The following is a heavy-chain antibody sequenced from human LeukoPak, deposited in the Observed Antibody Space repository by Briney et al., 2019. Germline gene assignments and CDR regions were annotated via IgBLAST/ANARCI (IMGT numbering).Heavy chain of an antibody. J-gene: IGHJ3*02. Sequence: SETLSLTCTVSGGSISSYYWSWIRQPPGKGLEWIGYNYYSGSTNYNPSLKSRVTISVDTSKNQFSLKLSSVTAADTAVYYCAREGRYCSGGSCYHDAFDIWGQGTMVTVSS. V-gene: IGHV4-59*01. CDR3: AREGRYCSGGSCYHDAFDI. CDR2: NYYSGST. D-gene: IGHD2-15*01. CDR1: GGSISSYY.